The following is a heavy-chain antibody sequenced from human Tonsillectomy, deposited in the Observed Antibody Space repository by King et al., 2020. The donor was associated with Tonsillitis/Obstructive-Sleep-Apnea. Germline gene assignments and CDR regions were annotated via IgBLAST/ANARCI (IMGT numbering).Heavy chain of an antibody. CDR1: GFTFSYYA. CDR3: ARDPHNYSGSGTYYHVHLDS. V-gene: IGHV3-30*04. Sequence: VQLVESGGGVVQPGRSLRLSCAASGFTFSYYAMHWVRQAPGKGLEWVAVISYDETNKYYADSVKGRFTISRDNSKNTLYLQMNSLRAEDTAVYYCARDPHNYSGSGTYYHVHLDSWGQGTLVSVSS. CDR2: ISYDETNK. J-gene: IGHJ4*02. D-gene: IGHD3-10*01.